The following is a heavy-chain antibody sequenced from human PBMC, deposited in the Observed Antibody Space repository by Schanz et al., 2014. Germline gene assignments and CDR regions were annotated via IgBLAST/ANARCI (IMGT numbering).Heavy chain of an antibody. J-gene: IGHJ6*02. CDR2: INPTTGNP. Sequence: QVQLVQSGAEVKKPGASVKVSCQASRYAFTAYFIHWMRQAPGQGPEWMGCINPTTGNPGYAQGFTGRFVFSFDTSVSTAYLQISGLKAEDTAVYYCARARYGLDVWGQGTTVTVSS. CDR1: RYAFTAYF. V-gene: IGHV7-4-1*02. CDR3: ARARYGLDV.